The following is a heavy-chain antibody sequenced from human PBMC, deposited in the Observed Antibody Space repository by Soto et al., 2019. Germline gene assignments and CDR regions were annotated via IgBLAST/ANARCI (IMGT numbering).Heavy chain of an antibody. Sequence: QVHLQESGPGLLKPSETLSLTCSVSGGPIRSYYLSWVRQAPGKGLEWIAYIAYTGITGYNPSLRSXXTXSGDTSQSVFSXXMXXXXXXXXXXYYXAREGFSGYEALDYWGQGIXVTVSS. D-gene: IGHD5-12*01. J-gene: IGHJ4*02. CDR3: AREGFSGYEALDY. V-gene: IGHV4-59*01. CDR1: GGPIRSYY. CDR2: IAYTGIT.